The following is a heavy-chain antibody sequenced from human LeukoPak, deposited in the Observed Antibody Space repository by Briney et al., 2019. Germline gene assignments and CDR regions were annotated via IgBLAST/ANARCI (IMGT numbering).Heavy chain of an antibody. CDR1: GYTFTNYY. Sequence: ASVKASCKASGYTFTNYYMHWVRQAPGQGLEWMGWINCNSGGTNYAQKFQARVTMTKDTSISTAYLELSRLTSDDTAIYYCAREYSSGQNWGQGTLVTVSS. V-gene: IGHV1-2*02. J-gene: IGHJ4*02. D-gene: IGHD6-19*01. CDR2: INCNSGGT. CDR3: AREYSSGQN.